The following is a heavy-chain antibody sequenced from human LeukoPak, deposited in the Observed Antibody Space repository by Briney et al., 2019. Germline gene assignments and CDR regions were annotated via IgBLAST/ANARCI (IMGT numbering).Heavy chain of an antibody. CDR3: ARRVYNSGWYIDY. D-gene: IGHD6-19*01. CDR1: GFTFSSYG. V-gene: IGHV3-30*02. J-gene: IGHJ4*02. Sequence: GGSLRLSCAASGFTFSSYGMHWVRQAPGKGLEWVAFIRYDGSNKYYADSVKGRFTISRDNSKNTLYLQMNSLRAEDTAVYYCARRVYNSGWYIDYWGQGTLVTVSS. CDR2: IRYDGSNK.